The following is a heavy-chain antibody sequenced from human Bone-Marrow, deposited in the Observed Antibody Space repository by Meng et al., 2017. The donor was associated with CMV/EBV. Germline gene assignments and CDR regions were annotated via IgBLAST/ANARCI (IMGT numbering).Heavy chain of an antibody. Sequence: YTFTGYYMHWVRQAPGQGLEWMGWINPNSGGTNYAQKFQGRVTMTGDTSISTAYMELSRLRSDDTAVYYCARSRLGYCSGGSCYASYWGQGTLVTVSS. D-gene: IGHD2-15*01. CDR3: ARSRLGYCSGGSCYASY. CDR1: YTFTGYY. V-gene: IGHV1-2*02. J-gene: IGHJ4*02. CDR2: INPNSGGT.